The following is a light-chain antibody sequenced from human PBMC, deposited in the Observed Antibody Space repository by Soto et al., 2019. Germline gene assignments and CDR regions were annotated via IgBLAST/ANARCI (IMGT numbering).Light chain of an antibody. V-gene: IGLV2-14*01. CDR3: SSYTSSTTLV. CDR1: SRDVGGYNY. J-gene: IGLJ2*01. Sequence: QSVLTQPASVSGSPGQSITISCTGTSRDVGGYNYVSWYQQHPGKAPKLMIYEVHNRPSGVSDRFSGSKSGNTASLTISGLQAEDEADYYCSSYTSSTTLVFGGGTKLTV. CDR2: EVH.